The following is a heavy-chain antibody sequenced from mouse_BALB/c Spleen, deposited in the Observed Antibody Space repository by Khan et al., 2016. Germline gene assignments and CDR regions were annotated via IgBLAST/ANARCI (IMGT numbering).Heavy chain of an antibody. CDR3: ARDAYGKYGYFHVIDD. CDR1: GFTFTDYY. D-gene: IGHD2-10*02. J-gene: IGHJ4*01. CDR2: IRNKANGYTT. Sequence: EVQLVESGGGLVQPGGSLRLSCATSGFTFTDYYMSWVRQPPEKALEWLGFIRNKANGYTTEYSASVKGRFTISRDNSQSILYLQMNILITEDKSTFYCARDAYGKYGYFHVIDDWGQGTSVTVSS. V-gene: IGHV7-3*02.